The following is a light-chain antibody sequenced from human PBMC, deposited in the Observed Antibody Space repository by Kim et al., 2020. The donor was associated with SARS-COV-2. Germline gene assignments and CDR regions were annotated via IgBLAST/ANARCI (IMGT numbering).Light chain of an antibody. V-gene: IGLV4-69*01. CDR1: SGNSTYA. CDR3: QTWDTVIQAV. CDR2: VNNDGSH. J-gene: IGLJ3*02. Sequence: VKLTCTLSSGNSTYAIAGHQQQAEKGPRYLMKVNNDGSHSKGDGIPDRFSGSSSGAERYLSISSLQSEDEADYYCQTWDTVIQAVFGGGTQLTVL.